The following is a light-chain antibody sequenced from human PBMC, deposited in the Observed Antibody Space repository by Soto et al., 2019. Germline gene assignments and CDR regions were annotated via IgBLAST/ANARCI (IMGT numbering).Light chain of an antibody. V-gene: IGKV1-39*01. J-gene: IGKJ4*01. CDR1: QRFSDY. Sequence: DIQMTQSPSSLSASVGDRVTITCRSSQRFSDYLNWYQQRPGEAPKLLIHTVSTLQSGVPSRFSGSGCGTEFTLTISSLQPEDVAIYYCQQFYSSPTSFGGGTKVEI. CDR2: TVS. CDR3: QQFYSSPTS.